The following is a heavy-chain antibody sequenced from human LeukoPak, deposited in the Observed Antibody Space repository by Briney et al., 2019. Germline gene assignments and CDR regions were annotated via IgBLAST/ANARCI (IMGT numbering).Heavy chain of an antibody. CDR3: ARRSYYGPFDI. J-gene: IGHJ3*02. V-gene: IGHV4-39*01. CDR1: GGSISSSSYY. Sequence: PSETLSLTCTVSGGSISSSSYYWGWIRQPPGKGLEWIGSIYYSGSTYYNPSLKSRVTISVDTSKNQFSLKLSSVTAADTAVYYCARRSYYGPFDIWGQGTMVTVSS. CDR2: IYYSGST. D-gene: IGHD3-10*01.